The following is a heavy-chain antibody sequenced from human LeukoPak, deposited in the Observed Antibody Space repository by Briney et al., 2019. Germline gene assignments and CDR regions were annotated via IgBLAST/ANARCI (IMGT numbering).Heavy chain of an antibody. CDR1: GFTFSNYE. CDR2: IGSSDSTI. V-gene: IGHV3-48*03. CDR3: ARGRSGYDILTGYYNP. J-gene: IGHJ4*02. Sequence: GGSLRLSRAASGFTFSNYEMNWVRQAPGKGPEWVSYIGSSDSTIYYVDSVKGRFTISRDNAKNSLYLQMNSLRAEDTAIYYCARGRSGYDILTGYYNPWGQGALVTVSS. D-gene: IGHD3-9*01.